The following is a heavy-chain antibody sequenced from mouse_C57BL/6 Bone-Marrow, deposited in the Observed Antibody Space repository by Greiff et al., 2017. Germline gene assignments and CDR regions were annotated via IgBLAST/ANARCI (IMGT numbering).Heavy chain of an antibody. CDR1: GYSITSGYY. CDR2: ISYDGSN. D-gene: IGHD2-4*01. J-gene: IGHJ1*03. V-gene: IGHV3-6*01. CDR3: ARDALYDYYWYFDV. Sequence: EVKLQESGPGLVKPSQSLSLTCSVTGYSITSGYYWYWIRQFPANKLEGMGYISYDGSNNYNPSLKKRISCTRDTSKNQFFLKLNSVTTEDTATYYCARDALYDYYWYFDVWGTGTTVTVSS.